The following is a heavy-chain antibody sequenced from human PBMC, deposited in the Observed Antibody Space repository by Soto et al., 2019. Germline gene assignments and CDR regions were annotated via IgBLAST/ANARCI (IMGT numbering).Heavy chain of an antibody. J-gene: IGHJ4*02. D-gene: IGHD2-15*01. V-gene: IGHV4-59*01. CDR3: ARSGGSLDY. CDR1: GGSISSYY. CDR2: IYYSGST. Sequence: KPSETLSLTCPVSGGSISSYYWSWIRQPPGKGLEWIGYIYYSGSTNYNPSLKSRVTISVDTSKNQFSLKLNSVTAADTAVYYCARSGGSLDYWGKGTLVTVSS.